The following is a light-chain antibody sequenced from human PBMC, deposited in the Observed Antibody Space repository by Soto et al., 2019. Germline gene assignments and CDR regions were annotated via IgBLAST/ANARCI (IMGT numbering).Light chain of an antibody. CDR2: GAS. Sequence: EIVLTQSPATLSVSPGERATLSCRASQSVSRDLAWYQQKPGQAPRLLIYGASTRAPSIPARFSGSGSGTDFTLTISSLQSEDFAVYYCQQYDKWPTWTFGQGT. CDR1: QSVSRD. V-gene: IGKV3-15*01. CDR3: QQYDKWPTWT. J-gene: IGKJ1*01.